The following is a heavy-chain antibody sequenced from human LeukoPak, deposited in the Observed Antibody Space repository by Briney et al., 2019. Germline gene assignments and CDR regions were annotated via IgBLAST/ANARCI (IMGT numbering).Heavy chain of an antibody. CDR3: ARVWIAAGRPDDYYYSYMDV. J-gene: IGHJ6*03. CDR1: GYTFSSYG. V-gene: IGHV1-18*01. CDR2: IIGYNGNT. D-gene: IGHD6-6*01. Sequence: ASVKVSCKXSGYTFSSYGISWVRQAPGQGLERMGWIIGYNGNTDYAQKVQGRVTMTTDTSTSTAYMELRSLRSDDTAVYYCARVWIAAGRPDDYYYSYMDVWGKGTTVTVSS.